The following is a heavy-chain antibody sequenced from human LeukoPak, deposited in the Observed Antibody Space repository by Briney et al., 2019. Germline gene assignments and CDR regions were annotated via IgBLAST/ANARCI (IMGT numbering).Heavy chain of an antibody. CDR2: IRYDGSNK. J-gene: IGHJ6*02. D-gene: IGHD3-10*01. Sequence: PGGSLRLSCAASGFTFSNYGMHWVRQAPGKGLEWVAFIRYDGSNKYYADSVKGRFTISRDNSKNTLYLQMNSLRAEDTAVYYCAKAIMVRGAAHYYYGMDVWGQGTTVTVSS. V-gene: IGHV3-30*02. CDR3: AKAIMVRGAAHYYYGMDV. CDR1: GFTFSNYG.